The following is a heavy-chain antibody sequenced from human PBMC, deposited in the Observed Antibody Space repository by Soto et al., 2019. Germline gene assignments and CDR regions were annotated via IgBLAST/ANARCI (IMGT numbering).Heavy chain of an antibody. Sequence: PSETLSLTGTVSGASISGYYWSWIRKSAGKGLEWIGRIYATGTTDYNPSLKSRAMMSVDTSKKQFSLKLRSVTAADTAVYYCVRDGTRTLRDWFDPWGQGISVTVSS. CDR3: VRDGTRTLRDWFDP. V-gene: IGHV4-4*07. D-gene: IGHD1-1*01. CDR2: IYATGTT. CDR1: GASISGYY. J-gene: IGHJ5*02.